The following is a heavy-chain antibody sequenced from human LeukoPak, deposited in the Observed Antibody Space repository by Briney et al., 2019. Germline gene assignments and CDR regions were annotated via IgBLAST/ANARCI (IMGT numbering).Heavy chain of an antibody. CDR1: GGSISSYY. Sequence: PSETLSLTCTVSGGSISSYYWSCIRQPPGKGLGWIAYIYYSGSTNYNPSLKSRVTISVDTSKNQFSMKLSSVTDADTAVYYCARGGAYYDILTGYSYNWFDPWGQGTLVTVSS. V-gene: IGHV4-59*01. CDR2: IYYSGST. CDR3: ARGGAYYDILTGYSYNWFDP. D-gene: IGHD3-9*01. J-gene: IGHJ5*02.